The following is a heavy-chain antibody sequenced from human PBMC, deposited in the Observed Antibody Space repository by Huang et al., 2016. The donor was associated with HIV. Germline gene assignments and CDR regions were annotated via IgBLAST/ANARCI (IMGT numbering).Heavy chain of an antibody. CDR2: LYHTGTT. Sequence: QVQLQESGPGVVKPSETLSLTCSVSGGSVSKFYWSWIRQPPGKGLEWIGYLYHTGTTNFNPSRKSRATISRDTSNNQFSLMLSSATAADTAVYYCARAPSRAFGTVFDSWGQGSLVIVSS. J-gene: IGHJ4*02. CDR1: GGSVSKFY. V-gene: IGHV4-59*02. D-gene: IGHD3-10*01. CDR3: ARAPSRAFGTVFDS.